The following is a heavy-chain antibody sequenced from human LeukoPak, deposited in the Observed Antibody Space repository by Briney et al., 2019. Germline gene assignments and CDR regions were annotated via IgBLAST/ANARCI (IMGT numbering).Heavy chain of an antibody. CDR1: GFTFSSYS. CDR2: ISSSSSCI. D-gene: IGHD4-17*01. V-gene: IGHV3-21*01. CDR3: ARDPDPYGDYELGFDY. J-gene: IGHJ4*02. Sequence: PGGSLRLSCAASGFTFSSYSMNWVRQAPGKGLEWVSSISSSSSCIYYADSVKGRFTISRDNAKNSLYLQMNSLRAEDTAVYYCARDPDPYGDYELGFDYWGQGTLVTVSS.